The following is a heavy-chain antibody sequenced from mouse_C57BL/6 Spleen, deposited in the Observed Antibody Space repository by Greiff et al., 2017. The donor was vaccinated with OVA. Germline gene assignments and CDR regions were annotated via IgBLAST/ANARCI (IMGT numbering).Heavy chain of an antibody. V-gene: IGHV5-9-1*02. CDR1: GFTFSSYA. CDR2: ISSGGDYI. D-gene: IGHD2-4*01. CDR3: TRVDYDGDFDY. J-gene: IGHJ2*01. Sequence: EVKLVESGEGLVKPGGSLKLSCAASGFTFSSYAMSWVRQTPEKRLEWVAYISSGGDYIYYADTVKGRFTISRDNARNTLYLQMSSLKSEDTAMYYCTRVDYDGDFDYWGQGTTLTVSS.